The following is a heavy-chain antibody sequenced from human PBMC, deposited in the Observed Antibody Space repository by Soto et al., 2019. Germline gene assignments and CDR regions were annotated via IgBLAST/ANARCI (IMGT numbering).Heavy chain of an antibody. D-gene: IGHD1-26*01. Sequence: GGSLRLSCAASGFTFSSYAMNWVRQAPGKGLEWVSSVISNGIDTYHADSVKGRFTISRDNSKNTLYLQMSSLRAEDTAVYYCVKLGSYSYYFDYWGQGTLVTVSS. J-gene: IGHJ4*02. CDR3: VKLGSYSYYFDY. CDR2: VISNGIDT. V-gene: IGHV3-23*01. CDR1: GFTFSSYA.